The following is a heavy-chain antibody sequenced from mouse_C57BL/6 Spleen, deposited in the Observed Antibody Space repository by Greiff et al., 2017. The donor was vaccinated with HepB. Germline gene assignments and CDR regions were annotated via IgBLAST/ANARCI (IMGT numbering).Heavy chain of an antibody. CDR2: IYPGDGDT. CDR3: ARVGTGYAMDY. CDR1: GYAFSSSW. J-gene: IGHJ4*01. D-gene: IGHD4-1*01. Sequence: QVQLQQSGPELVKPGASVKISCKASGYAFSSSWMNWVKQRPGKGLEWIGRIYPGDGDTNYNGKFKGKATLTADKSSSTAYMQLSSLTSEDSAVYFCARVGTGYAMDYWGQGTSVTVSS. V-gene: IGHV1-82*01.